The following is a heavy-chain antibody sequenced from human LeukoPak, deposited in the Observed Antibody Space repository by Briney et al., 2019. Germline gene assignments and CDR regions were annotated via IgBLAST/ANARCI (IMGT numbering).Heavy chain of an antibody. CDR1: GFSFSSYT. Sequence: PGGSLRLSCAASGFSFSSYTMNWVRQAPGKGLEWISYISLSSGTKQYADSVKGRFTISRDNAKNSLYLQMNSLRAEDTAVYYCARVSAGVIGMKDVFDIWGQGTMVTVSS. CDR2: ISLSSGTK. CDR3: ARVSAGVIGMKDVFDI. D-gene: IGHD3-16*02. V-gene: IGHV3-48*01. J-gene: IGHJ3*02.